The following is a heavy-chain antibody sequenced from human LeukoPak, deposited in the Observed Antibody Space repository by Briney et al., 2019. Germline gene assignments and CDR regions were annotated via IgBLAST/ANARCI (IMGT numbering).Heavy chain of an antibody. CDR2: TYYRSKWYN. CDR3: ARDLDIAVAVLDY. Sequence: SQTLSLTCAISGDSVSSNSAAWNWIRQSPSRGLEWLGKTYYRSKWYNDYAVSVKSRITINPDTSKNQFSPQLNSVTPEDTAVYYCARDLDIAVAVLDYWGQGTLVTVSS. D-gene: IGHD6-19*01. CDR1: GDSVSSNSAA. V-gene: IGHV6-1*01. J-gene: IGHJ4*02.